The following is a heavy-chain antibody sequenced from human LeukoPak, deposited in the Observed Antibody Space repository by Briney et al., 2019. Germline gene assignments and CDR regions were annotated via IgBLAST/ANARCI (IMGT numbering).Heavy chain of an antibody. CDR2: ISSSGSTI. V-gene: IGHV3-48*03. J-gene: IGHJ6*02. CDR3: ARAEYYDIFFL. Sequence: PGGSLRLSCAASGFTFSSYEMNWVRQAPGKGLEWVSYISSSGSTIYYADSVKGRFTISRDNAKNSLYLQMNGLRAEDTAVYYCARAEYYDIFFLWGQGTTVTVSS. CDR1: GFTFSSYE. D-gene: IGHD3-9*01.